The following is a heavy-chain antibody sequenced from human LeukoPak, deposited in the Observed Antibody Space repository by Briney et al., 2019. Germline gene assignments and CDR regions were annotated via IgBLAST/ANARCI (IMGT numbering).Heavy chain of an antibody. CDR2: ILFEGSNK. Sequence: GGSLRLSCAACGFLLSCYGMQWVRQAPGKGLEGVAVILFEGSNKYHADAVKGRFTISRDNAKNSLYLHMNSLRAEDTAIYYCAKAQGSCGGDTCQYAVDVWGQGTTVTVSS. CDR1: GFLLSCYG. J-gene: IGHJ6*02. V-gene: IGHV3-30*18. D-gene: IGHD2-15*01. CDR3: AKAQGSCGGDTCQYAVDV.